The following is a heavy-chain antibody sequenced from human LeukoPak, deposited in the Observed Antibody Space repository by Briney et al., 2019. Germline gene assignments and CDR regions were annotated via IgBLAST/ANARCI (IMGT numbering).Heavy chain of an antibody. V-gene: IGHV3-7*01. Sequence: GGSLRLSCAASGFIIISYRMSWVRQAPGKGLEWVANIKQDGSEKYYVDSVKGRFTNSRDNAKNSLYLQMNSLRAEDTAVYYCARDQRYFDWLLLRGQGTLVTVSS. CDR3: ARDQRYFDWLLL. J-gene: IGHJ4*02. CDR1: GFIIISYR. D-gene: IGHD3-9*01. CDR2: IKQDGSEK.